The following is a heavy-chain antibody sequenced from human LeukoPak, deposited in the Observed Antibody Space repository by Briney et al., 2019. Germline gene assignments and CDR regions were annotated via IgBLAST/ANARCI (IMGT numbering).Heavy chain of an antibody. D-gene: IGHD4-23*01. CDR3: ARADYGGNFNY. CDR2: INHSGST. J-gene: IGHJ4*02. V-gene: IGHV4-34*01. Sequence: PSETLSLTCAVYGGSFSGYYWSWIRQPPGKGLEWIGEINHSGSTNYNPSLKSRVTISVDTSKNQFSLKLSSVTAADTAVYYCARADYGGNFNYWGQGTLVTVSS. CDR1: GGSFSGYY.